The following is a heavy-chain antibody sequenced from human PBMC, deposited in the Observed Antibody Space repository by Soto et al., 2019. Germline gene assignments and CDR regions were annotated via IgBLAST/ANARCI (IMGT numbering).Heavy chain of an antibody. J-gene: IGHJ4*02. D-gene: IGHD2-15*01. V-gene: IGHV3-21*01. CDR3: ATPPRGPDMKPENY. Sequence: QLVESGGGLVKPGGSLRLSCAASGFTFSTYSMNWVRQAPGRGLEWVSSISSTSRYIYYADSVRDRFTISRDNAKTSLYLQMNSLRAEDTAVYYCATPPRGPDMKPENYWGQVTLVTVSA. CDR2: ISSTSRYI. CDR1: GFTFSTYS.